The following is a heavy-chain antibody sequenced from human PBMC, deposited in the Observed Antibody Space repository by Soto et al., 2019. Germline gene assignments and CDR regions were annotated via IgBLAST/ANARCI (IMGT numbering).Heavy chain of an antibody. V-gene: IGHV3-33*01. CDR2: IWYDGSNK. CDR3: ARERYCSGGSCPRGAWFDP. Sequence: GGSLRLSCAASGFTFSSYGMHWVRQAPGKGLEWVAVIWYDGSNKYYADSVKGRFTISRDNSKNTLYLQMNSLRAEDTAVYYCARERYCSGGSCPRGAWFDPWGQGTLVTVSS. D-gene: IGHD2-15*01. CDR1: GFTFSSYG. J-gene: IGHJ5*02.